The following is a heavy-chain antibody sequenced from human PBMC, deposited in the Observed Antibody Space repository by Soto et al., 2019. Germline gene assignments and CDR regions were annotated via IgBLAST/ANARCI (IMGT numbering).Heavy chain of an antibody. D-gene: IGHD1-26*01. CDR3: ARSSGRYSTEFDY. J-gene: IGHJ4*02. CDR2: IYYSGST. CDR1: GGSISSYY. V-gene: IGHV4-59*01. Sequence: SETLSLTCTVAGGSISSYYWSWIRQPPGKGLEWIGYIYYSGSTNYNPSLKSRVTISVDTSKNQFSLKLSSVTAADTAVYYCARSSGRYSTEFDYWGQGPLVTVSS.